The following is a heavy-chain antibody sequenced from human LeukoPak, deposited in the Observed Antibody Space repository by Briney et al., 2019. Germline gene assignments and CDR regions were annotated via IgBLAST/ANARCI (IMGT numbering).Heavy chain of an antibody. D-gene: IGHD3-22*01. CDR1: GYTFTGYY. CDR2: INPNSGVT. J-gene: IGHJ4*02. Sequence: ASVKVSCEASGYTFTGYYIYWVRQVPGQGLEWMGWINPNSGVTRYAQKFQGRVTMTRDPSISTAYMEVSSLRSDDTAVYYCASGYDSSGYYYRYWGQGTLVTVSS. V-gene: IGHV1-2*02. CDR3: ASGYDSSGYYYRY.